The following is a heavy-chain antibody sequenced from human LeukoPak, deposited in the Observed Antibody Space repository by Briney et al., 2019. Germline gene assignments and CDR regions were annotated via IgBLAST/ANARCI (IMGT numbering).Heavy chain of an antibody. V-gene: IGHV4-34*01. CDR1: GGSFSGYY. CDR3: ARESWEDCSGGSCYPLAAKYFQH. CDR2: INHSGST. D-gene: IGHD2-15*01. J-gene: IGHJ1*01. Sequence: SETLSLTCAVYGGSFSGYYWSWIRQPPGKGLEWIGEINHSGSTNYNPSLKSRVTISVDTSKNQFSLKLSSVTAADTAVYYCARESWEDCSGGSCYPLAAKYFQHWGQGTLVTVSS.